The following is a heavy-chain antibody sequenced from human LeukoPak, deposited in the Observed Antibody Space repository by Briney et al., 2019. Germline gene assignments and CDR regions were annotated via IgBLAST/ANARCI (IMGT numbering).Heavy chain of an antibody. CDR2: INPNSGNT. CDR1: GYTFTPYY. D-gene: IGHD1-26*01. V-gene: IGHV1-2*02. J-gene: IGHJ4*02. Sequence: ASVKVSCKASGYTFTPYYMHWVRQAPRQQLKWMGGINPNSGNTNSAQKLHGRVTMSRDTSISTAYMGLSRLRSDDTAVYYCARPNSVGPTVYFNYSGEGTPVTASS. CDR3: ARPNSVGPTVYFNY.